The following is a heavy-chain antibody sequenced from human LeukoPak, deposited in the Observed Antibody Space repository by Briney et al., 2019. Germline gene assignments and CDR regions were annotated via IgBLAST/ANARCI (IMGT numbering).Heavy chain of an antibody. J-gene: IGHJ4*02. Sequence: PGGSLRLSCAASGFTFSDYYMSWLRQAPGKGLEWVSYISSSGSTIYYADSVKGRFTISRDNAKNSLYLQMNSLRAEDTAVYYCTGHHQAYSRTYWGQGTLVTVSS. D-gene: IGHD4-11*01. CDR2: ISSSGSTI. CDR3: TGHHQAYSRTY. V-gene: IGHV3-11*04. CDR1: GFTFSDYY.